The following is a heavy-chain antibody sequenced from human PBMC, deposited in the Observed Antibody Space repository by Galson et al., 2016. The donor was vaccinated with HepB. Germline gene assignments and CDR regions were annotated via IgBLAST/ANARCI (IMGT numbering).Heavy chain of an antibody. CDR2: IYYTGSA. D-gene: IGHD3-3*01. CDR3: ARVAQVPYWSIDY. Sequence: QPPGKGLEWLGQIYYTGSANYNPSLKSRVTMSLDTSNNQFSLRLTSVTAADTALYFCARVAQVPYWSIDYWGRGTLVAVSS. J-gene: IGHJ4*02. V-gene: IGHV4-59*01.